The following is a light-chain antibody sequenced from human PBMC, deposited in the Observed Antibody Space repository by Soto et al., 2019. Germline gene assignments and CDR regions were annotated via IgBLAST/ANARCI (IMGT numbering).Light chain of an antibody. CDR2: EVS. J-gene: IGLJ1*01. CDR3: SSYTSTSTRV. Sequence: QSVLTQPAVVSGCPGQSITISCTGTSSDVGGYNYVSWYQHPPGKAPKLMISEVSNRPSGVSNRFSGSKSGNTASLTISGLQAEDEADYYCSSYTSTSTRVFGTGTKVTVL. V-gene: IGLV2-14*01. CDR1: SSDVGGYNY.